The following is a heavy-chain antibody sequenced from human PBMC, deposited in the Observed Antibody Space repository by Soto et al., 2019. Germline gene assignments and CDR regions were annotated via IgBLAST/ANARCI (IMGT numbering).Heavy chain of an antibody. CDR2: IYYSGSA. CDR3: ARINIAGTFYYDN. V-gene: IGHV4-30-4*01. D-gene: IGHD6-13*01. J-gene: IGHJ4*02. CDR1: GGSISSGDYY. Sequence: SETLSLTCNVSGGSISSGDYYWSWVRQPPGKGLEWIGYIYYSGSAYYNPSLKTRLAMSVDTSNNHFSLKLNSVTAADTAVYYCARINIAGTFYYDNWGQGTPVTVSS.